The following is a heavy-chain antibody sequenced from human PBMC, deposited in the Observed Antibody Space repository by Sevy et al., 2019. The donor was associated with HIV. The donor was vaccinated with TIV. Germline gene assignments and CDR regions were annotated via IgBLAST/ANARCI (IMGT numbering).Heavy chain of an antibody. V-gene: IGHV3-21*01. Sequence: GGSLRLSCAASGFTFSSFNMNWVRQAPGKGLEWVSSISSTSGYIFYADSVKGRFTISRDNAKNSLYLQMNSLRAEDTAVYYCARAPGGYYFYYLDSWGQRTLVTVSS. CDR1: GFTFSSFN. D-gene: IGHD3-22*01. CDR2: ISSTSGYI. J-gene: IGHJ4*02. CDR3: ARAPGGYYFYYLDS.